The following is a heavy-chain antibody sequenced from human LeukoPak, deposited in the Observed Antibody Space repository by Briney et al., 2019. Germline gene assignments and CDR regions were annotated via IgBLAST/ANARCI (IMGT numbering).Heavy chain of an antibody. Sequence: PGGSLRLPCAASGFTVSSNYTSWVRQAPGKGLEWVSVIYSGGSTYYADSVKGRFTISRDNSKNTLYLQMNSLRAEDTAVYYCARDVSMGYWGQGTLVTVSS. V-gene: IGHV3-53*01. CDR1: GFTVSSNY. CDR2: IYSGGST. CDR3: ARDVSMGY. D-gene: IGHD2-8*01. J-gene: IGHJ4*02.